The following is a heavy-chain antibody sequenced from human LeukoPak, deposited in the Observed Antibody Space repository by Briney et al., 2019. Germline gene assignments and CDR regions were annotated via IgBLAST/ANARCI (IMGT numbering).Heavy chain of an antibody. V-gene: IGHV4-4*07. CDR3: ARDDSSWPFFEY. CDR2: IYSSGST. J-gene: IGHJ4*02. D-gene: IGHD6-13*01. CDR1: GGSISSCY. Sequence: SETLSLTCTVSGGSISSCYWSWIRQPAGKGLEWIGRIYSSGSTSFNPSLKSRVTMSVDTSKKQFSLKLSSVTAADTAVYYCARDDSSWPFFEYWGQGILVTVSS.